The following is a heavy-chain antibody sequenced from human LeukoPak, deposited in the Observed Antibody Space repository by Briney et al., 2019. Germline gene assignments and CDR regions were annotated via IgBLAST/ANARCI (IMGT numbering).Heavy chain of an antibody. CDR3: ARRRYSGYDLFDY. D-gene: IGHD5-12*01. V-gene: IGHV1-8*03. Sequence: ASVKVSCKPSGYTFTSYDINWVRQATGQGLEWMGWMNPNSGNTGYAQKFQGRVTITRNTSISTAYMELSSLRSEDTAVYYCARRRYSGYDLFDYWGQGTLVTVSS. CDR2: MNPNSGNT. J-gene: IGHJ4*02. CDR1: GYTFTSYD.